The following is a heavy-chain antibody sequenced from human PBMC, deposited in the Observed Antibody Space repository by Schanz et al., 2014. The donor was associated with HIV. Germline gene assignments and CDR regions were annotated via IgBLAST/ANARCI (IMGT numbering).Heavy chain of an antibody. Sequence: QLLEAGGGLVQPGGSLRLSCAAAGFSFSSYAMSWVRQAPRKGLEWVSGISVSGRSTYYAGSVKGRFAISRDKSKNTLYLQMNSLRVEDTAVYYCAKMARSVAANTNFDYWGQGTLVTVSS. V-gene: IGHV3-23*01. CDR1: GFSFSSYA. J-gene: IGHJ4*02. CDR2: ISVSGRST. D-gene: IGHD6-19*01. CDR3: AKMARSVAANTNFDY.